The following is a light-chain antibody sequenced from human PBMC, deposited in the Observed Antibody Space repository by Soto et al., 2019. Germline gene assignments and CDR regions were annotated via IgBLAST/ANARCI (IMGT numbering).Light chain of an antibody. Sequence: QSVLTQPPSASGTPGQRVTISCSGGSSNIGSNAVNWYQQLPGTAPKLLIFSNSQRPSGVPDRFSGSKSGTAASLAISGLQSDDEAEYYCAAWGDSLSGFYVFGSGTKVTVL. CDR2: SNS. J-gene: IGLJ1*01. V-gene: IGLV1-44*01. CDR1: SSNIGSNA. CDR3: AAWGDSLSGFYV.